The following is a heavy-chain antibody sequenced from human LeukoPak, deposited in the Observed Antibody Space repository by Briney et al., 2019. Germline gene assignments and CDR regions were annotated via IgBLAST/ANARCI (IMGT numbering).Heavy chain of an antibody. V-gene: IGHV1-46*01. Sequence: ASVKVSCKASGYTFTSYYMHWVRQAPGQGLEWMGIINPSGGSTSYAQKFQGRVTKTRDTSISTAYMELSRLRSDDTAVYYCARDLDPIVVVPAATGYWGQGTLVTVSS. CDR1: GYTFTSYY. CDR2: INPSGGST. D-gene: IGHD2-2*01. J-gene: IGHJ4*02. CDR3: ARDLDPIVVVPAATGY.